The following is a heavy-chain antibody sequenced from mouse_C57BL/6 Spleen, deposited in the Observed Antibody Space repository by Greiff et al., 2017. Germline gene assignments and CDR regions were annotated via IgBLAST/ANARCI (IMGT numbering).Heavy chain of an antibody. CDR1: GYTFTSYW. CDR2: IYPGNSDT. CDR3: TRSYGSSYDFDY. V-gene: IGHV1-5*01. D-gene: IGHD1-1*01. Sequence: EVQLQQSGTVLARPGASVKMSCKTSGYTFTSYWMHWVKQRPGQGLEWIGAIYPGNSDTSYNQKFKGKAKLTAVTSASTAYMELSSLTNEDSAAYYCTRSYGSSYDFDYWGQGTTLTVSS. J-gene: IGHJ2*01.